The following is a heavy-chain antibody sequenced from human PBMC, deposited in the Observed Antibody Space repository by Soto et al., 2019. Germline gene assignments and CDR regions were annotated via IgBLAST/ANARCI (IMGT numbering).Heavy chain of an antibody. D-gene: IGHD1-26*01. CDR1: SGPSSSHN. Sequence: QVQLQQSGPGLVKPSETLSLTCTVSSGPSSSHNWGWIRQSPGRGLEWIGYVYNTGGTSYNPSLKSRVTISADTSANHISLTLSFVTAADTAIYYCVRQGIGSLHGLVDVWGQGTKVSVSS. V-gene: IGHV4-59*08. CDR2: VYNTGGT. J-gene: IGHJ6*02. CDR3: VRQGIGSLHGLVDV.